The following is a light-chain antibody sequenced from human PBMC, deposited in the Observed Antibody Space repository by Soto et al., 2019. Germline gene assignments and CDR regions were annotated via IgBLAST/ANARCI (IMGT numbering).Light chain of an antibody. CDR1: QRISSK. Sequence: EIVMTQSPATLSVSPGERATLSCRASQRISSKLAWYQQKPGQAPRLLIYGASTRATGIPVRFSGSGSGTEFTLTITSLQSEDFAVYYCQEYNNWHPITFGGGTKVEIK. CDR3: QEYNNWHPIT. J-gene: IGKJ4*01. V-gene: IGKV3-15*01. CDR2: GAS.